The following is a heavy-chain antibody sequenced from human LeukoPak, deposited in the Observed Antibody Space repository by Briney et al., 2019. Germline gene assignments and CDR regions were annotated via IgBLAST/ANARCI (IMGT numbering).Heavy chain of an antibody. CDR2: IYHSGST. CDR1: GYSISSGYY. V-gene: IGHV4-38-2*02. CDR3: ARVWRTVVAGTIDY. J-gene: IGHJ4*02. D-gene: IGHD6-19*01. Sequence: SETLSLTCTVSGYSISSGYYWGWIRQPPGKGLEWIGSIYHSGSTYYNPSLKSRVTISVDTSKNQFSLKLSSVTAADTAVYYCARVWRTVVAGTIDYWGQGTLVTVSS.